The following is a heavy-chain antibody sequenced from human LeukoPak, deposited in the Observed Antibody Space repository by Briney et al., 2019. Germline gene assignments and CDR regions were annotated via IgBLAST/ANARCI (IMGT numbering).Heavy chain of an antibody. CDR1: GFTFSSYG. CDR2: ISYDGSNK. V-gene: IGHV3-30*18. CDR3: AKDSGDGYRLYYYGMDV. J-gene: IGHJ6*02. Sequence: GGSLRLSCAASGFTFSSYGMHWVRQAPGKGLEWVAVISYDGSNKYYADSVKGRFTISRDNSKNTLYLQMDSLRAEDTAVYYCAKDSGDGYRLYYYGMDVWGQGTTVTVSS. D-gene: IGHD5-24*01.